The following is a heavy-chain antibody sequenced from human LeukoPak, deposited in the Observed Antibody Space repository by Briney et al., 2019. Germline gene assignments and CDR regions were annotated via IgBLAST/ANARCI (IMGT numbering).Heavy chain of an antibody. Sequence: PSETLSLTCTVSGGSISSYYWSWVRPPPGKGLEWIGYIYYSGSTNYNPSLKSRVTISVDTSKNQFSLKLSSVTAADTAVYYCARVGGADYGDYVAWFDPWGQGTLVTVSS. V-gene: IGHV4-59*12. CDR1: GGSISSYY. J-gene: IGHJ5*02. D-gene: IGHD4-17*01. CDR3: ARVGGADYGDYVAWFDP. CDR2: IYYSGST.